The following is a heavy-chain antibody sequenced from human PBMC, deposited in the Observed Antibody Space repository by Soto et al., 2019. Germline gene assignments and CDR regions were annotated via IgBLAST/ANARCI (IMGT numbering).Heavy chain of an antibody. V-gene: IGHV4-4*02. Sequence: NPSETLSLTCAVSGGSISSSNWWSWVRQPPGKGLEWIGESYHTGSTNYNPSLKSRVTISVDKSRNQFSLKLSSVTAADTAVYYCARGAYQGFYLPDIWGQGTMVTVSS. CDR1: GGSISSSNW. J-gene: IGHJ3*02. CDR2: SYHTGST. D-gene: IGHD2-15*01. CDR3: ARGAYQGFYLPDI.